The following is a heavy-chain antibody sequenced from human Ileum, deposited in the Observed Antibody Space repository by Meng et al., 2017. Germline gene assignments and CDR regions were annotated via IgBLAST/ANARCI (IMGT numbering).Heavy chain of an antibody. CDR1: GFTFSSYA. J-gene: IGHJ3*02. V-gene: IGHV3-23*01. CDR2: ISGRGGST. CDR3: AKEYSTSFTYDAFDI. D-gene: IGHD6-6*01. Sequence: GESLKISCAASGFTFSSYAMSWVRQAPGKGLEWVATISGRGGSTYYADSMKGGFTISRDNSKNTLYLQMNSLRAEDTAVYYCAKEYSTSFTYDAFDIWGQGTMVTVSS.